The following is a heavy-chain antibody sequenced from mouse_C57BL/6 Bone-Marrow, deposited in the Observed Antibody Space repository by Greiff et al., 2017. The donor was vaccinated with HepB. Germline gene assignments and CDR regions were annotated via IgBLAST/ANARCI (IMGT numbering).Heavy chain of an antibody. D-gene: IGHD2-3*01. CDR2: IYPGNSDT. J-gene: IGHJ3*01. CDR3: TIYDGYYWAWFAY. CDR1: GYTFTSYW. V-gene: IGHV1-5*01. Sequence: EVQLQQSGTVLARPGASVKMSCKTSGYTFTSYWMHWVKQRPGQGLEWIGAIYPGNSDTSYNQKFKGKAKLTAVTSASTAYMELSSLTNEDSAVYYCTIYDGYYWAWFAYWGQGTLVTVSA.